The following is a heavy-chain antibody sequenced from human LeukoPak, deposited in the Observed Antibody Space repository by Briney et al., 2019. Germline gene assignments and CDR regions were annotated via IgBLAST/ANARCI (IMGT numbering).Heavy chain of an antibody. V-gene: IGHV3-11*04. CDR3: ARVPDYGLEYFDY. D-gene: IGHD4-17*01. J-gene: IGHJ4*02. CDR2: ISSSGNTI. CDR1: GFTFSDYY. Sequence: PGGSLRLSCAASGFTFSDYYMSWIRQAPGKGLEWVSYISSSGNTIYYADSVKGRFTISRDNAKNSLYLQMNSLRAEDTAVYYCARVPDYGLEYFDYWGQGTLVTVPS.